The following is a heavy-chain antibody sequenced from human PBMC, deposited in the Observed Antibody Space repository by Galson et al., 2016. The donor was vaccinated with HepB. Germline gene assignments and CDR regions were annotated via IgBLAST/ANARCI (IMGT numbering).Heavy chain of an antibody. D-gene: IGHD2-15*01. J-gene: IGHJ5*02. V-gene: IGHV3-33*05. CDR2: VSFDRSKE. CDR3: ARDRVVAAKYNWFDP. Sequence: SLRLSCAASGFIFSSYGLHWARQSPGKGLEWVALVSFDRSKEYYADSVKGRFTISRDNSNNTMYLQMNSLRAEDTAIYYCARDRVVAAKYNWFDPWGQGTLVTVSS. CDR1: GFIFSSYG.